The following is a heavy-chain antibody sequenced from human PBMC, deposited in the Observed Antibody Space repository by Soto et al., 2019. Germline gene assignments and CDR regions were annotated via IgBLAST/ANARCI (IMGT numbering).Heavy chain of an antibody. J-gene: IGHJ4*02. V-gene: IGHV3-30*18. CDR2: ISYDGSNK. CDR1: GFTFSSYG. CDR3: AKDQDIVVVVAATPITFDY. Sequence: QVPLVESGGGVVQPGRSLRLSCAASGFTFSSYGMHWVRQAPGKGLEWVAVISYDGSNKYYADSVKGRFTISRDNSKNTLYLQMNSLRAEDTAVYYCAKDQDIVVVVAATPITFDYWGQGTLVTVSS. D-gene: IGHD2-15*01.